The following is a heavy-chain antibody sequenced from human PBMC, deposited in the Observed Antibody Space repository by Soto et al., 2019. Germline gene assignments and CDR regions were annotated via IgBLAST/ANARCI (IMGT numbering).Heavy chain of an antibody. Sequence: SETLSLTCAVYGGSFSGYYWSWIRQPPGKGREWIGEINHSGSTNYNPSLKSRVTISVDTSKNQFSLKLSSVTAADTAVYYCARGHCSSTSCYQWFDPWGQGTLVTVSS. J-gene: IGHJ5*02. CDR3: ARGHCSSTSCYQWFDP. CDR2: INHSGST. V-gene: IGHV4-34*01. D-gene: IGHD2-2*01. CDR1: GGSFSGYY.